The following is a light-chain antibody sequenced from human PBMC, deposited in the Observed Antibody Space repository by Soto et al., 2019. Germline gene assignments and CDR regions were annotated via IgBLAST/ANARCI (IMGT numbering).Light chain of an antibody. CDR2: AAS. V-gene: IGKV1-39*01. CDR3: QQSYSSPPT. J-gene: IGKJ1*01. Sequence: DIQLTQSPSFLSASVGDRVTITCRASQGISSYLAWYQQKPGKAPKLLIYAASTLQSGVPSRFSGSRSGPDITLTISSLQPEDFATYYCQQSYSSPPTFGQGTKVDIK. CDR1: QGISSY.